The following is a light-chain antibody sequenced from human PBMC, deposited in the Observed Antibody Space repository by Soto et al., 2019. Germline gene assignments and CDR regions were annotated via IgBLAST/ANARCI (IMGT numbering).Light chain of an antibody. CDR1: SSDVGGYNY. CDR3: TSYTSSSTHDVL. CDR2: EVS. Sequence: SALTQPASVSGSPGQSITISCTGTSSDVGGYNYVSWYQHHPGKAPKLMIYEVSNRPSGVSNRFSGSKSGNTASLTISGLQAEDEGDYYCTSYTSSSTHDVLFGGGTKLTVL. J-gene: IGLJ2*01. V-gene: IGLV2-14*01.